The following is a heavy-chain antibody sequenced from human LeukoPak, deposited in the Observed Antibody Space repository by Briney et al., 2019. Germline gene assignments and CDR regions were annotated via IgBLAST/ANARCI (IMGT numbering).Heavy chain of an antibody. CDR1: GFTFSSYG. V-gene: IGHV3-74*01. CDR3: ARDKAYGMDV. CDR2: IDSDVRYI. Sequence: GGSVRLSCAASGFTFSSYGMHWVRQAPGKGLVWVSRIDSDVRYINYADSVKGRFTISRDNAKNTVYLQMNSLRAEDTAVYYCARDKAYGMDVWGQGTTVTV. J-gene: IGHJ6*02.